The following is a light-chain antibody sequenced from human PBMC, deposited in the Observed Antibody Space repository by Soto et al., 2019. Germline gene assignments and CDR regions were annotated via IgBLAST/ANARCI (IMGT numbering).Light chain of an antibody. V-gene: IGLV1-40*01. J-gene: IGLJ2*01. Sequence: QPVLTQPPSVSGAPGQRVTISCTGSSSNIGAGYDVHWYQQLPGTAPKLLIYGNSNRPSGVPDRFSGSKSGTSASLATTGLQAEDEADYYCQSYDSSLSGNVVFGGGTKLTVL. CDR1: SSNIGAGYD. CDR2: GNS. CDR3: QSYDSSLSGNVV.